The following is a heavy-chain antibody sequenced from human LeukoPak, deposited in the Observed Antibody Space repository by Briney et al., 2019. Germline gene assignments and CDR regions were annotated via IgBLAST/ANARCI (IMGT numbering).Heavy chain of an antibody. D-gene: IGHD5-18*01. CDR1: GFTFSSYA. V-gene: IGHV3-23*01. CDR2: ISGSGGST. Sequence: RPGGSLRLSCAASGFTFSSYAMSWVRQAPGKGLEWVSAISGSGGSTYYADSVKGRFTISRDNSKNTLYLQMNSLRAEDTAVYYCARSGRRGYSYGYRFKYYYDYWGQGTLVTVSS. CDR3: ARSGRRGYSYGYRFKYYYDY. J-gene: IGHJ4*02.